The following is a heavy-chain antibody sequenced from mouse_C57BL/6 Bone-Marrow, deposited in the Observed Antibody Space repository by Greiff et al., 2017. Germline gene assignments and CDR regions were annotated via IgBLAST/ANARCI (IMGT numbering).Heavy chain of an antibody. CDR3: ARTYGRYFDV. CDR2: FYPGSGST. J-gene: IGHJ1*03. D-gene: IGHD1-2*01. CDR1: GYTFTEYT. V-gene: IGHV1-75*01. Sequence: QVQLQQSGAELVKPGASVKLSCKASGYTFTEYTINWVKQRSGQGLEWIGWFYPGSGSTYYNEKFKGKATLTVDKSSSTAYMLLSSLTSEDSAVYFCARTYGRYFDVWGTGTTVTVYS.